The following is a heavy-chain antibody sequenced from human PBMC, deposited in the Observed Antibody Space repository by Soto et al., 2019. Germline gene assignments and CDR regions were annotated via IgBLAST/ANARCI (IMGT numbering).Heavy chain of an antibody. CDR2: IYYSGST. J-gene: IGHJ6*02. V-gene: IGHV4-31*03. CDR3: ARDPKQWTTYYYYGMDV. Sequence: PSETLSLTCTVSGGSISSGGYYWSWIRQHPGKGLEWIGYIYYSGSTYYNPSLKSRVTISVDTSKNQFSLKLSSVTAADTAVYYCARDPKQWTTYYYYGMDVWGQGTTVTVSS. CDR1: GGSISSGGYY. D-gene: IGHD6-19*01.